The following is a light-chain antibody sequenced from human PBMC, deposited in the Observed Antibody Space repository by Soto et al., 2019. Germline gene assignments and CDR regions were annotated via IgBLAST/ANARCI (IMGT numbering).Light chain of an antibody. J-gene: IGLJ1*01. CDR3: AAWDDSLSAYV. Sequence: QSVLTQPPSASGTPGQRVTLFCSGSSSNIGSNVVNWFQQLPGTAPKLLIYSNNLRPSGVPDRFSGSKSGTSASLAITGLQSDDESDYYCAAWDDSLSAYVFGTGTQLTVL. CDR1: SSNIGSNV. V-gene: IGLV1-44*01. CDR2: SNN.